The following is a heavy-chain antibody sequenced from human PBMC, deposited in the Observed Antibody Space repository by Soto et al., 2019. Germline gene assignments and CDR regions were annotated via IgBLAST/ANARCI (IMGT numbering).Heavy chain of an antibody. CDR2: ISYDGSNK. J-gene: IGHJ4*02. CDR1: GFTFSSYG. V-gene: IGHV3-30*18. D-gene: IGHD6-25*01. CDR3: AKGSGHV. Sequence: QVQLVESGGGVVQPGRSLRLSCAASGFTFSSYGMHWVRQAPGKGLEWVAVISYDGSNKYYADSVKGRFTISRDNSKNTLYLQMNSLRAEDTAVYYCAKGSGHVWGQGTLVTVSS.